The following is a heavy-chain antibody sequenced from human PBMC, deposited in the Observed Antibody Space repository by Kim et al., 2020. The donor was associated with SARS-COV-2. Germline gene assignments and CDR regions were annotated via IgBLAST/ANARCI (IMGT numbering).Heavy chain of an antibody. CDR2: IYHSGST. D-gene: IGHD3-22*01. V-gene: IGHV4-4*02. CDR1: GGSISSSNW. Sequence: SETLSLTCAVSGGSISSSNWWSWVRQPPGKGLEWIGEIYHSGSTNYNPSLKSRVTISVDKSKNQFSLKLSSVTAADTAVYYCAAANLTNYYDSSGYCYWGQGTLVTVSS. CDR3: AAANLTNYYDSSGYCY. J-gene: IGHJ4*02.